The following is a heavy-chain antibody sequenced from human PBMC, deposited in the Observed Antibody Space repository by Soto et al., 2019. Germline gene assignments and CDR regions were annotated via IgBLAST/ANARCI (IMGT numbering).Heavy chain of an antibody. D-gene: IGHD2-21*02. CDR1: VGSLSSGDYY. CDR3: ARERHCGGDCYLAFDY. J-gene: IGHJ4*02. CDR2: IYYNGST. Sequence: PSATLSLTCTVSVGSLSSGDYYWSWIRQPPARGLDRFGYIYYNGSTNYNPSLESRVTISVDTSKNQFSLKRSSVTTADMAVYYCARERHCGGDCYLAFDYWGQGTLVTVSS. V-gene: IGHV4-61*08.